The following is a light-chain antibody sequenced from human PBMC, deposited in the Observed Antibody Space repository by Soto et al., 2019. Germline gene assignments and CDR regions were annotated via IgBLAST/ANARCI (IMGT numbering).Light chain of an antibody. CDR1: QSVGTS. Sequence: EIVMTQSPATLSLSPGEKVTLSCRASQSVGTSLAWYHQKPGQPPRILIFGASTRITGIPDRFSGSGSGTEFTLTINNLHSEDLAVYYCQQYINWPAYSFGPGTKLEMK. CDR3: QQYINWPAYS. J-gene: IGKJ2*01. V-gene: IGKV3-15*01. CDR2: GAS.